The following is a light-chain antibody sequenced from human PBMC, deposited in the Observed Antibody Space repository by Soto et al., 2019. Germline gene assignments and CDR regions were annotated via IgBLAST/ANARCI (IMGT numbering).Light chain of an antibody. Sequence: QSVLTQPASVSGSPGQSITISCTGTSSDVGGYNYVSWYQQHPGKAPKLMIYEVSKRPSGVPDRFSGSKSGNTASLTVSGLQAEDEADYYCCSYAGSRVFGTGTKLTVL. CDR1: SSDVGGYNY. J-gene: IGLJ1*01. V-gene: IGLV2-8*01. CDR2: EVS. CDR3: CSYAGSRV.